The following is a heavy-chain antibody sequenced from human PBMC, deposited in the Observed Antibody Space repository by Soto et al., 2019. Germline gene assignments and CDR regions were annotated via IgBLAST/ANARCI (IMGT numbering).Heavy chain of an antibody. CDR3: ARAVAGYDP. Sequence: ASVKVSCKVSGYTLTELSMHWVRQAPGKGLEWMGGFDPEDGETIYAQKFQGRVTMTTDTSTSTAYMELRSLRSDDTAVYYCARAVAGYDPWGQGTLVTVSS. D-gene: IGHD6-19*01. CDR2: FDPEDGET. CDR1: GYTLTELS. J-gene: IGHJ5*02. V-gene: IGHV1-24*01.